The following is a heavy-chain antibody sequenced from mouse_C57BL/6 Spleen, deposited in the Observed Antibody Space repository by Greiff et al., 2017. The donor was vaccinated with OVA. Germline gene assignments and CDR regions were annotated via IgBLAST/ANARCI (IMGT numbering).Heavy chain of an antibody. CDR3: ARHGYEDAMDY. CDR1: GFTFSDYG. V-gene: IGHV5-15*01. Sequence: EVKLMESGGGLVQPGGSLKLSCAASGFTFSDYGMAWVRQAPRKGPEWVAFISNLAYSIYYADTVTGRFTISRENAKNTLYLEMSSLRSEDTAMYYCARHGYEDAMDYWGQGTSVTVSS. CDR2: ISNLAYSI. J-gene: IGHJ4*01. D-gene: IGHD1-2*01.